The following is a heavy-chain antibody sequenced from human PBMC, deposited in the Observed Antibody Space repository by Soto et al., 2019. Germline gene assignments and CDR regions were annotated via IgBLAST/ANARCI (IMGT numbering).Heavy chain of an antibody. J-gene: IGHJ4*02. Sequence: QVQLVESGGGVVQPGRSLRLSCAASRFTFSSYAMHWVRQAPGKGLEWVAVISYDGSNKYYADSVKGRFTISRDNSKNTLYLQMNSLRAEDTAVYYCAREWWELLRGLDYWGQGTLVTVSS. CDR3: AREWWELLRGLDY. V-gene: IGHV3-30-3*01. D-gene: IGHD1-26*01. CDR2: ISYDGSNK. CDR1: RFTFSSYA.